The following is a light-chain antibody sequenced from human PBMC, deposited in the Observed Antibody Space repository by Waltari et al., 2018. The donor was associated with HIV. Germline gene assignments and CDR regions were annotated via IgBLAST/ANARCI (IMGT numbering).Light chain of an antibody. CDR3: CSCPRSGIRYV. CDR2: EVT. J-gene: IGLJ1*01. Sequence: QSALTQPASVSGSPGQSITISCTGTSSNVGSDDLVSWYQQHPGEAPKLNIYEVTKRHSGVYNRFSAAKSGNTASLTIYGLQAEDEADYYCCSCPRSGIRYVFGTGTKVTVL. V-gene: IGLV2-23*02. CDR1: SSNVGSDDL.